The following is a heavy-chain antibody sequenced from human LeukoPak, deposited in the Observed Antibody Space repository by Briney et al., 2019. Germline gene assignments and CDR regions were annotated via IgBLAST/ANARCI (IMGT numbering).Heavy chain of an antibody. D-gene: IGHD3-22*01. J-gene: IGHJ5*02. CDR1: GGSFSGYY. CDR3: ARGRYYDSSGYYRWFDP. V-gene: IGHV4-34*01. Sequence: LETLSLTCAVYGGSFSGYYWSWMRQPPGKGLEWIGEINHSGSINYNPSLKSRVTISVDTSKNQFSLKLSSVTAADTAVYYCARGRYYDSSGYYRWFDPWGQGTLVTVSS. CDR2: INHSGSI.